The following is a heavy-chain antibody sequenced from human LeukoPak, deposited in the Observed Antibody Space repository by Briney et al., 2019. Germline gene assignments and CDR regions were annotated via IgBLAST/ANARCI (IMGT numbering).Heavy chain of an antibody. V-gene: IGHV4-39*01. CDR1: GGSISSSSYY. Sequence: SETLPHTCTVSGGSISSSSYYWGWIRQPPGKGLEWIGSIYYSGSTYYNPSLKSRVTISVDTSKNQFSLKLSSVTAADTAVYYCARLSGAGSDYSGQGTLVTVSS. J-gene: IGHJ4*02. CDR2: IYYSGST. D-gene: IGHD7-27*01. CDR3: ARLSGAGSDY.